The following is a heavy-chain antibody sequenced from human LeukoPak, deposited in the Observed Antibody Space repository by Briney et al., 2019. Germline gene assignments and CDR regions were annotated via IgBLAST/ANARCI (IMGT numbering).Heavy chain of an antibody. CDR1: GFIFSSYA. CDR3: SKDRFCINDFPNGDFDY. J-gene: IGHJ4*02. D-gene: IGHD2-8*01. V-gene: IGHV3-23*01. Sequence: GGSLRLSCAASGFIFSSYAMSWVRQAPGKGLEWVSTISGSGGSTYYADSVKGRFTISRDNSKNTVYLQMNSLRAEDTAVYYCSKDRFCINDFPNGDFDYWGQETLVTFSS. CDR2: ISGSGGST.